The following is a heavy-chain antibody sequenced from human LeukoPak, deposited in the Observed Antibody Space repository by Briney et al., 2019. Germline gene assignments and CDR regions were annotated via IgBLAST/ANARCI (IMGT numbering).Heavy chain of an antibody. CDR1: GFTFSSYS. J-gene: IGHJ4*02. CDR2: ISGSGGST. V-gene: IGHV3-23*01. Sequence: PGGSLRLSCAASGFTFSSYSMNWVRQAPGKGLEWVSAISGSGGSTYYADSVKGRFTISRDNSKNTLYLQMNSLRAEDTAVYYCAKAVKPYSKEPPPNQAPAPIDYWGQGTLVTVSS. CDR3: AKAVKPYSKEPPPNQAPAPIDY. D-gene: IGHD3-16*02.